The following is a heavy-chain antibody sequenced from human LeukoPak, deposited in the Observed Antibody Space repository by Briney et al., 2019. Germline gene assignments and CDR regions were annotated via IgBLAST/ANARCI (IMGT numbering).Heavy chain of an antibody. CDR1: GFTFTSYY. CDR3: ACVVRGAFDI. V-gene: IGHV1-46*01. J-gene: IGHJ3*02. D-gene: IGHD2-21*01. Sequence: SVKVSFKACGFTFTSYYIHWVRQAPGQGLDWMGIINPSRGSTTYPHTFQRRVTMTTDTPTSTVYMELSSLRYEDMAVYSCACVVRGAFDIWGQGTLVTVSS. CDR2: INPSRGST.